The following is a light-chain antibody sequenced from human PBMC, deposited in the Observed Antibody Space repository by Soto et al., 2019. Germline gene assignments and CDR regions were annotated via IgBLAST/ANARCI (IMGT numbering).Light chain of an antibody. J-gene: IGKJ5*01. Sequence: EIVLTQSPGTLSLSPGERATLSCRASQSVAGSYLAWYQQKPGQAPRLLIYGASSRATGFPDRFSGSGSGTDSTLTISGLEPEDSAVYYCQQYGSSSEITFGQGTRLEIK. CDR2: GAS. CDR1: QSVAGSY. CDR3: QQYGSSSEIT. V-gene: IGKV3-20*01.